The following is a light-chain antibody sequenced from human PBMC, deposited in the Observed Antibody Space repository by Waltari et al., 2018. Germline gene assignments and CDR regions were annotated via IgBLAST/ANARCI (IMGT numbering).Light chain of an antibody. J-gene: IGLJ2*01. CDR1: SSDIGHYNY. CDR2: EVS. V-gene: IGLV2-14*01. CDR3: SSYTSSSTVV. Sequence: QSALTQPASVSGSPGQSITISCTGASSDIGHYNYVSWYQQHPGKAPKLVIYEVSNRPSGVSNRFSGSKSGNTASLTISGLRAEDEADYYCSSYTSSSTVVFGGGTKLTVL.